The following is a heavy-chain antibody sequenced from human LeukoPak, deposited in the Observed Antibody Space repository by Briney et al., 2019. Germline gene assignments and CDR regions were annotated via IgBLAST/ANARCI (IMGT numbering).Heavy chain of an antibody. CDR1: GFTFSSYA. D-gene: IGHD6-19*01. CDR2: ISGSGGST. V-gene: IGHV3-23*01. Sequence: GGSLRLSCAASGFTFSSYAMSWVRQAPGKGLEWVSAISGSGGSTYYADSVKGRFTISRDNAKNSLYLQMNSLRAEDTALYYCAKVGVAGEFDYWGQGTLVTVSS. CDR3: AKVGVAGEFDY. J-gene: IGHJ4*02.